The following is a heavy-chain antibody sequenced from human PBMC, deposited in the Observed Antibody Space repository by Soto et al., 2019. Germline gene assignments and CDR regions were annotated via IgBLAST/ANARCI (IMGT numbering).Heavy chain of an antibody. Sequence: ASVKLSSNASGYTFTAVYMNWLLESPGQGLEWMGWVNPNTGLTKYAQKFQGRVSMTRDTSINTAYMELSSLRSEDTAVYYCARDSPAAAGTVGVICGMDVWGQGTTVTVSS. J-gene: IGHJ6*02. D-gene: IGHD6-13*01. CDR3: ARDSPAAAGTVGVICGMDV. V-gene: IGHV1-2*02. CDR1: GYTFTAVY. CDR2: VNPNTGLT.